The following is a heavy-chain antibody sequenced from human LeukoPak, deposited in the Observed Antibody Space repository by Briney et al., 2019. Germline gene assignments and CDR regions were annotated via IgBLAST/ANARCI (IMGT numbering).Heavy chain of an antibody. CDR1: GFIFSSYA. CDR2: ITERDSRT. CDR3: ANGGHGTFEY. Sequence: PVGSLRLSCAASGFIFSSYAMQWVRQTPGKGLQWVSGITERDSRTYYTDSVRGRFTISRDNSKNTLYLHMTNLRAEGTALYYCANGGHGTFEYWGQGALVTVSS. J-gene: IGHJ4*02. V-gene: IGHV3-23*01.